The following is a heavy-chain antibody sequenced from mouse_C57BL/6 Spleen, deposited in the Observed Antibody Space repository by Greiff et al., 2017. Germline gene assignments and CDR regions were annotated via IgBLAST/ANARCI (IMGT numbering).Heavy chain of an antibody. V-gene: IGHV1-42*01. CDR2: INPSTGGT. Sequence: EVQLQQSGPELVKPGASVKISCKASGYSFTGYYMNWVKQSPEKSLEWIGEINPSTGGTTYNQKFKAKATLTVDKSSSTAYMQLKSLTSEDSAVYYCARLIRYGFDYWGQGTTLTVSS. CDR1: GYSFTGYY. D-gene: IGHD1-1*01. CDR3: ARLIRYGFDY. J-gene: IGHJ2*01.